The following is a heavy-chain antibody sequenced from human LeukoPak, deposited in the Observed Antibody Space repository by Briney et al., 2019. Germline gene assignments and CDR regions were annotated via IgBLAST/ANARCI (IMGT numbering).Heavy chain of an antibody. V-gene: IGHV3-7*01. CDR1: GFPFSSYW. J-gene: IGHJ5*02. CDR2: IKQDGSEK. Sequence: PGGSLRLSCAASGFPFSSYWMSWVRQAPGKGLEWVANIKQDGSEKYYVDSVKGRFTISRDNAKNSLYLQMNSLRAEDTAVYYCASYYYGSGSPGGWFDPWGQGTLVTVSS. CDR3: ASYYYGSGSPGGWFDP. D-gene: IGHD3-10*01.